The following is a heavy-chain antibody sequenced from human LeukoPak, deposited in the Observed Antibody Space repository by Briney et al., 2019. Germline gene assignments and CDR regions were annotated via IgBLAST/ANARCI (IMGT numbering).Heavy chain of an antibody. V-gene: IGHV3-7*01. D-gene: IGHD7-27*01. CDR1: GFIFSTYW. Sequence: PGGSLRPSSAASGFIFSTYWMTWVRQAPGKGLEWVATIKYDGDEKFYVDSVTGRFTISRDNAKNSLYLQMNSLTAEDTAVYYCVRESFSRGDFNWGQGTLVSVSS. J-gene: IGHJ4*02. CDR2: IKYDGDEK. CDR3: VRESFSRGDFN.